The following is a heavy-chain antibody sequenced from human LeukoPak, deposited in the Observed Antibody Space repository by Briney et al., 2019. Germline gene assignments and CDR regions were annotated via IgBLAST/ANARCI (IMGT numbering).Heavy chain of an antibody. D-gene: IGHD6-13*01. Sequence: ASVKVSCKASGYTFTDYFIHWVRQAPGQGLEWMGWINPHSGSRNSAQKFQGRVTMTRDTSITTAYLELSGLTSDDTAMYYCAKVRDRLSSFYPAAWGQGTLVTVSS. CDR3: AKVRDRLSSFYPAA. CDR1: GYTFTDYF. CDR2: INPHSGSR. J-gene: IGHJ4*02. V-gene: IGHV1-2*02.